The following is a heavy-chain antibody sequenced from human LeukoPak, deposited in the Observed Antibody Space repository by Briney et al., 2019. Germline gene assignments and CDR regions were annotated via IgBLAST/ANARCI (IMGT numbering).Heavy chain of an antibody. CDR3: ARGPYCSGGNCYLRNFHR. D-gene: IGHD2-15*01. J-gene: IGHJ1*01. CDR2: IYPGDSAT. V-gene: IGHV5-51*01. CDR1: GYNFTNYW. Sequence: GESLKISCKGSGYNFTNYWIGWVRQMPGKGLEWMGIIYPGDSATRYSPSFQGQVIISADKSIRTAYLQWSSLKASDTAMHYCARGPYCSGGNCYLRNFHRWGQGTLVTVSS.